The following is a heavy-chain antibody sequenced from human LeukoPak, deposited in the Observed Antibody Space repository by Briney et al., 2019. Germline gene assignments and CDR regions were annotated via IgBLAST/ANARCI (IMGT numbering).Heavy chain of an antibody. Sequence: SETLSLTCSVSGDSISNNYWSWIRQPPGKGLEWIGSIYYSGSTWYNPSLKGRVTLSADTSKNQFSMKLTSVTAADTAVYYCARDRACSNGICSYFDYWGQGTVVTVSS. CDR2: IYYSGST. J-gene: IGHJ4*02. V-gene: IGHV4-59*05. CDR3: ARDRACSNGICSYFDY. D-gene: IGHD2-8*01. CDR1: GDSISNNY.